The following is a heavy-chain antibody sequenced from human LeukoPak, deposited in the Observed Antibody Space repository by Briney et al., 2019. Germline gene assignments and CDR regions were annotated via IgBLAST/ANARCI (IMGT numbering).Heavy chain of an antibody. V-gene: IGHV4-61*02. CDR2: IYPSGST. CDR1: GGSISSGSYY. Sequence: PSETLSLTCTVSGGSISSGSYYWSWIRQPAGKGLEWIGRIYPSGSTNYNPSLKSRVTISVDTSKNQFSLKLSSVTAADTAVYYCARGDYYDSSGYYYSYYYMDVWGKGTTVTVSS. D-gene: IGHD3-22*01. J-gene: IGHJ6*03. CDR3: ARGDYYDSSGYYYSYYYMDV.